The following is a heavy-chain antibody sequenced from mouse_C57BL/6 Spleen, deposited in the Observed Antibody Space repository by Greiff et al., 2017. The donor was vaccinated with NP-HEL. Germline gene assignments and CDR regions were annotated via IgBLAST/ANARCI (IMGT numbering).Heavy chain of an antibody. CDR2: IWSGGST. V-gene: IGHV2-2*01. D-gene: IGHD1-1*01. CDR3: ARNPSTVVEGDWYFDV. Sequence: QVQLQQSGPGLVQPSQSLSITCTVSGFSLTSYGVHWVRQSPGQGLEWLGVIWSGGSTDYNAAFISRLSISKDNSKSQVFFKMNSLQADDTAIYYCARNPSTVVEGDWYFDVWGTGTTVTVSS. J-gene: IGHJ1*03. CDR1: GFSLTSYG.